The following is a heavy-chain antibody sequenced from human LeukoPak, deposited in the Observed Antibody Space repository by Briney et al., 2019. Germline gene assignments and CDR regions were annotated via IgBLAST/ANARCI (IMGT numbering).Heavy chain of an antibody. Sequence: KPGGSLRLSCAASGFTFTDYYMSWIRQAPGKGLEWVSHISIGGGSVDYADSVKGRFTISRDNTKKSVYLQMNSLRVEDTAVYYCAGDNINYDYWGQGILVTVSS. CDR2: ISIGGGSV. V-gene: IGHV3-11*04. D-gene: IGHD4-11*01. CDR3: AGDNINYDY. J-gene: IGHJ4*02. CDR1: GFTFTDYY.